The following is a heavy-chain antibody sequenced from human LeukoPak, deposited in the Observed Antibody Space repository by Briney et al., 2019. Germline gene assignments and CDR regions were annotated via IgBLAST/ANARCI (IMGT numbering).Heavy chain of an antibody. CDR3: ARDNGKNSYYYYGMDV. CDR1: GFTFSTYA. CDR2: ISSSSNTV. J-gene: IGHJ6*04. V-gene: IGHV3-48*03. Sequence: RGGSLRLSCAASGFTFSTYAMHWVRQAPGKGLEWVSYISSSSNTVYYVDSVKGRFTISRDNAKNSLYLQMNSLRAEDTAVYYCARDNGKNSYYYYGMDVWGKGTTVTVSS. D-gene: IGHD2-8*01.